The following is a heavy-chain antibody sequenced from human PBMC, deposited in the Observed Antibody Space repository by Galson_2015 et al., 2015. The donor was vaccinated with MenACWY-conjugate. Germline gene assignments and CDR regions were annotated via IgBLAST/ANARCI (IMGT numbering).Heavy chain of an antibody. D-gene: IGHD1-26*01. Sequence: SLRLSCAASGITFSSNAMSWVRQAPGKGLEWVSAISGSGGSTYYADSVKGRFTISRDNSKNTLYLQMNSLRAEDTAVYYCAKDMGALGGSDYWGQGTLVTVS. CDR1: GITFSSNA. J-gene: IGHJ4*02. CDR3: AKDMGALGGSDY. CDR2: ISGSGGST. V-gene: IGHV3-23*01.